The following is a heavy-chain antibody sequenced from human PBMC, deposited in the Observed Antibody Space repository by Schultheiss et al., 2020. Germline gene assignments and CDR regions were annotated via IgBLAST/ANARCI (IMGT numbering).Heavy chain of an antibody. V-gene: IGHV3-23*01. Sequence: GGSLRLSCAASGLTFSTYAMHWVRQAPGKGLEWVSGISGSGSTAYYAESVKGRFTISRDNAKNSLYLQMNSLRAEDTAVYYCASLAWGFDHWSQGTLVTVSS. CDR1: GLTFSTYA. CDR3: ASLAWGFDH. J-gene: IGHJ4*02. CDR2: ISGSGSTA. D-gene: IGHD7-27*01.